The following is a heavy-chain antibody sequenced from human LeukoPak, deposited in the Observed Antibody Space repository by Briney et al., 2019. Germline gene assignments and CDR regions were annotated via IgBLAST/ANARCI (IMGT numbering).Heavy chain of an antibody. D-gene: IGHD6-19*01. CDR1: GFTFDDYG. J-gene: IGHJ4*02. Sequence: GGSLRLSCAASGFTFDDYGMSWVRQAPGKGLEWVSGINWNGGSTGYADSVKGRFTISRDNAKNSPYLQMNSLRAEDTALYYCARARSGWSTGSFGYWGQGTLVTVSS. CDR2: INWNGGST. V-gene: IGHV3-20*04. CDR3: ARARSGWSTGSFGY.